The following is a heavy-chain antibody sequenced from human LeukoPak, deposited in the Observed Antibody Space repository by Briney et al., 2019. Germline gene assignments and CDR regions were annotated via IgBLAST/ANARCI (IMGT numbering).Heavy chain of an antibody. Sequence: PGESLKISCAASGFTFSSYWMDWVRQGPGKGLVWVSRINSEGSSTTYADSVKGRFTISRDNAKNTLYLQMNSLRVEDTSVYYCARVQGATSIDYWGQGTLVTVSS. CDR3: ARVQGATSIDY. V-gene: IGHV3-74*01. CDR2: INSEGSST. J-gene: IGHJ4*02. D-gene: IGHD1-26*01. CDR1: GFTFSSYW.